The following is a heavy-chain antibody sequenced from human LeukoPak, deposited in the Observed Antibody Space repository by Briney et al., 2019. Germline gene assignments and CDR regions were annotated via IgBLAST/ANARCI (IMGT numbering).Heavy chain of an antibody. CDR2: IYYSGST. J-gene: IGHJ4*02. V-gene: IGHV4-59*01. CDR3: ARGGSYCHY. Sequence: SETLSLTCTVSGGSISSYYWSWIRQPPGKGLEWIGNIYYSGSTNYNPSLKSRVTMSVDTSKNQFSLKVRPVTTADTAVYYCARGGSYCHYWGRGPLVTVSS. CDR1: GGSISSYY. D-gene: IGHD1-26*01.